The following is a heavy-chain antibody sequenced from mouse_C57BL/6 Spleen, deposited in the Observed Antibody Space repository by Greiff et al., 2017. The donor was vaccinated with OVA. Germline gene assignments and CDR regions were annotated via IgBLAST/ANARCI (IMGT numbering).Heavy chain of an antibody. CDR1: GYTFTSYW. CDR3: ARQLRLNYYAMDY. V-gene: IGHV1-61*01. CDR2: IYPSDSET. J-gene: IGHJ4*01. D-gene: IGHD3-2*02. Sequence: QVQLQQPGAELVRPGSSVKLSCKASGYTFTSYWMDWVKQRPGQGLEWIGNIYPSDSETHYNQKFKDKATLTVDKSSSTAYMQLSSLTSEDSAVYDCARQLRLNYYAMDYWGQGTSVTVSS.